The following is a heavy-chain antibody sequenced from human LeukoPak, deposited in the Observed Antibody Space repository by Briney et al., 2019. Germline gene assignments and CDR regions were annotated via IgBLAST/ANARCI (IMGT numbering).Heavy chain of an antibody. J-gene: IGHJ5*02. CDR1: GYTFTSYA. Sequence: ASVKVSCKASGYTFTSYAMNWVRQAPGQGLEWMGWINTNTGKPTYAQGFTGRFVFSLDTSVSTAYLQISSLKAEDTAVYYCARATTPTYYYDSSGYHPPDTWGQGTLVTVSS. V-gene: IGHV7-4-1*02. CDR2: INTNTGKP. D-gene: IGHD3-22*01. CDR3: ARATTPTYYYDSSGYHPPDT.